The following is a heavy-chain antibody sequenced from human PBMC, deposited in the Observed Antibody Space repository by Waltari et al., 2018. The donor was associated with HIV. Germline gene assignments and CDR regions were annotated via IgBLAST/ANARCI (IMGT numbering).Heavy chain of an antibody. V-gene: IGHV3-23*04. CDR1: GFTFSRYV. CDR3: AKVPVLPTGREDY. J-gene: IGHJ4*02. CDR2: ISGNGGSR. D-gene: IGHD2-2*01. Sequence: EVQLVESGGALVQPGESLSIPCAASGFTFSRYVMTWVRQAPGKGRQWVAGISGNGGSRYYTDAVKGRFTISRDNSKKTLYLQMDSLRAEDTAVYYCAKVPVLPTGREDYWGQGTLVTVSS.